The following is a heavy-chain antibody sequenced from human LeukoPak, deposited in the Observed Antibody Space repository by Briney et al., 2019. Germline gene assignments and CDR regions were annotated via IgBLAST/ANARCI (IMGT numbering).Heavy chain of an antibody. V-gene: IGHV3-74*01. CDR2: INTDGSNT. CDR1: GFTFNSYW. J-gene: IGHJ4*02. D-gene: IGHD1-7*01. Sequence: GGSLRLSCAASGFTFNSYWMHWVRQAPGKGLVWVSRINTDGSNTAYADSVKSRFTISRDNAKNTLYLQMNSLRAEDTAVYYCTRGGTTLDYWGQGTLVTVSS. CDR3: TRGGTTLDY.